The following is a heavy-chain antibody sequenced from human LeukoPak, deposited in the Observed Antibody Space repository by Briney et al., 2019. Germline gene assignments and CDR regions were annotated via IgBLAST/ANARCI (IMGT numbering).Heavy chain of an antibody. J-gene: IGHJ4*02. D-gene: IGHD3-3*01. CDR3: ARRRITIFGVVTQYYFDY. CDR1: GGSFSGYY. CDR2: INHSGST. V-gene: IGHV4-34*01. Sequence: SETLSLTCAVYGGSFSGYYWSWIRQPPGKGLEWIGEINHSGSTNYNPSLKSRVTISVDTSKNQFSLKLSSVTAADTAVYYCARRRITIFGVVTQYYFDYWGQGTLVTVSS.